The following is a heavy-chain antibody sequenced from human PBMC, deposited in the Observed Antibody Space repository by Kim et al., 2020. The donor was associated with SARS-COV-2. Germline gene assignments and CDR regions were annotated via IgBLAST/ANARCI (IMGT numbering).Heavy chain of an antibody. CDR3: ATGDYGGNDVDY. V-gene: IGHV1-24*01. J-gene: IGHJ4*02. Sequence: IYAQKFQGRVTMTEDTSTDTAYMELSSLRSEDTAVYYCATGDYGGNDVDYRGQGTLVTVSS. D-gene: IGHD4-17*01.